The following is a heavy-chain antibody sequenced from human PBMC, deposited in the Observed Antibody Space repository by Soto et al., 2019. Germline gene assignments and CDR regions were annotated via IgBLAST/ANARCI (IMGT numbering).Heavy chain of an antibody. J-gene: IGHJ6*02. CDR3: ARGKKYRARGYYGMDV. CDR1: GYTFTSYD. D-gene: IGHD3-10*01. CDR2: MNPNSGNT. V-gene: IGHV1-8*01. Sequence: ASVKGSCKASGYTFTSYDINWVRQATGQGLEWMGWMNPNSGNTGYAQKFQGRVTMTRNTSISTAYMELSSLRSEDTAVYYCARGKKYRARGYYGMDVWGQGTTVTVSS.